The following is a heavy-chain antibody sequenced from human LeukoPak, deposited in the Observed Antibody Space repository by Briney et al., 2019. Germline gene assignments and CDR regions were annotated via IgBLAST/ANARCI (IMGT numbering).Heavy chain of an antibody. CDR2: SNSDGSTT. CDR1: GFTFSSYW. D-gene: IGHD5-24*01. Sequence: TGGSLRLSCAASGFTFSSYWIHWVRQGPGKGLVWVSRSNSDGSTTYYADSVKGRFTISRDNAKNTLYLQMNSLRVEDTAVYYCTRVTSPMATSLGYWGQGTLVTVSS. J-gene: IGHJ4*02. CDR3: TRVTSPMATSLGY. V-gene: IGHV3-74*01.